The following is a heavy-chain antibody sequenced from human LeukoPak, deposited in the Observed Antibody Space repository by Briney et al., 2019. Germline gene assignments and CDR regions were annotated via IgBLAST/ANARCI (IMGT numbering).Heavy chain of an antibody. CDR3: ARDPAAAIHRGHYYYYYMDV. D-gene: IGHD2-2*02. J-gene: IGHJ6*03. Sequence: ASVKVSCKASGYTFTCYYMDWVRQARGQGREGMGWINPNRGGTKYAQKFQGRVTMTRDTSISTAYIDLSSLRSDDTAVYYCARDPAAAIHRGHYYYYYMDVWGKGTTVTVSS. CDR2: INPNRGGT. CDR1: GYTFTCYY. V-gene: IGHV1-2*02.